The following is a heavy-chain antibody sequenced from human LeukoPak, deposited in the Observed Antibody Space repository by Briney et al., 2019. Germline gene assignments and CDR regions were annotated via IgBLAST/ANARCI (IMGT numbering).Heavy chain of an antibody. J-gene: IGHJ3*02. CDR1: GFTFDNYA. Sequence: GGSLRLSCAASGFTFDNYAMHWVRQAPGKGLEWVSYISWNSGLKGYADSVKGRFNISRDNAKHSLVLHMNSLTTEDTALYYCAKLGGSFDIWGQGTMVVVSS. CDR3: AKLGGSFDI. V-gene: IGHV3-9*01. CDR2: ISWNSGLK. D-gene: IGHD3-16*01.